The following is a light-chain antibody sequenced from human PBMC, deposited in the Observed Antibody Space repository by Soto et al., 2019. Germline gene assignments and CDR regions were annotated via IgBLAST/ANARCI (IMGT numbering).Light chain of an antibody. CDR2: AAS. V-gene: IGKV1-12*01. CDR1: QDISGW. CDR3: HQAKSHAT. J-gene: IGKJ5*01. Sequence: DIQMTQSPSSVSASVGDRVTITCRASQDISGWLGWYRQKPGKAPELLVYAASHLQSGVPSRFSGSGSGTEFTLTISSLQPGDSATYYCHQAKSHATFDQGTRLEIK.